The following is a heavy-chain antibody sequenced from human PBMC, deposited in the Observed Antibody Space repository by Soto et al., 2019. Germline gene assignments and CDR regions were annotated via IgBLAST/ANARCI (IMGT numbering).Heavy chain of an antibody. D-gene: IGHD6-13*01. CDR2: INAGNGNT. CDR1: GYTFTSYA. V-gene: IGHV1-3*01. J-gene: IGHJ6*02. CDR3: ARIPADGPYYYYGMDV. Sequence: ASVKVSCKASGYTFTSYAMHWVRQAPGQRLEWTGWINAGNGNTKYSQKFQGRVTITRDTSASTAYMELSSLRSEDTAVYYCARIPADGPYYYYGMDVWGQGTKVTVSS.